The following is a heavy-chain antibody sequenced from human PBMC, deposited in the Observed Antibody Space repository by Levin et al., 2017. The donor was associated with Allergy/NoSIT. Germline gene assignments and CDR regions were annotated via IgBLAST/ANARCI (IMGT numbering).Heavy chain of an antibody. D-gene: IGHD6-19*01. CDR1: GGSISSSSYY. Sequence: RSQTLSLTCTVSGGSISSSSYYWGWIRQPPGKGLEWIGSIYYSGSTYYNPSLKSRVTISVDTSKNQFSLTLSSVTAADTAVYYCASSYSSGRRAIDYWGQGTLVTVSS. J-gene: IGHJ4*02. CDR2: IYYSGST. CDR3: ASSYSSGRRAIDY. V-gene: IGHV4-39*01.